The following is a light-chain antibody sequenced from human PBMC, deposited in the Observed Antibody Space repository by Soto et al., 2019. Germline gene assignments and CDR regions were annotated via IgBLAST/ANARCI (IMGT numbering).Light chain of an antibody. CDR3: QQSYSTPLT. V-gene: IGKV1-39*01. Sequence: DIQMTQSPSSLSASTGDRVTITCRASQTIATYLNWYQQKPGQAPKLLMYAASTLQTGVPSRFSGSGSGTDFTLIISKLQPEDFATYYCQQSYSTPLTFGGGTKVEIK. J-gene: IGKJ4*01. CDR1: QTIATY. CDR2: AAS.